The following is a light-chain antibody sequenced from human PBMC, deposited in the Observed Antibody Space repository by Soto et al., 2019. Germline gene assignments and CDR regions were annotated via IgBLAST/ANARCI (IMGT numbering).Light chain of an antibody. Sequence: AIRMTQSPSSLSASTGDRVTISCRSSQGIISYLAWYQQKPGKAPKLLIYAASTLQSGVPSRFSGSGSGTDFTLTISCLQSEDFATYYCQQYYSYPVTFGQGTKVDI. J-gene: IGKJ1*01. CDR3: QQYYSYPVT. CDR1: QGIISY. V-gene: IGKV1-8*01. CDR2: AAS.